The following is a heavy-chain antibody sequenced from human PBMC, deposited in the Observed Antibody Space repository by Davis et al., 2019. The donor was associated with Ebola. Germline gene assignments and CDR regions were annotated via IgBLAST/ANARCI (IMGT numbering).Heavy chain of an antibody. CDR1: GFTFDDYG. D-gene: IGHD1-26*01. CDR3: VKDLSGSYYGPFDY. J-gene: IGHJ4*02. CDR2: VNWNGGST. Sequence: GESLKISCAASGFTFDDYGMNWVRQVPGKGLEWVSGVNWNGGSTTYADSVKGRFTISRDNAKNSLYLQMNSLRADDTALYYCVKDLSGSYYGPFDYWGQGTLVTVSS. V-gene: IGHV3-20*04.